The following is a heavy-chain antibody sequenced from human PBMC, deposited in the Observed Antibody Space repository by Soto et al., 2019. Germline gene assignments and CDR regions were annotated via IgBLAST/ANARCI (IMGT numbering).Heavy chain of an antibody. D-gene: IGHD5-12*01. CDR1: RVAFSKFI. J-gene: IGHJ6*02. CDR2: IIPIFGTA. CDR3: AKVRYSSPMGYCYGMDV. V-gene: IGHV1-69*01. Sequence: EASVKGSCKASRVAFSKFIVTWVRHAPGLGLEWVGGIIPIFGTANYAQKFQGRITITADESTSTSYMEVNNLRSEDTAVYYCAKVRYSSPMGYCYGMDVWGQGTTVTVSS.